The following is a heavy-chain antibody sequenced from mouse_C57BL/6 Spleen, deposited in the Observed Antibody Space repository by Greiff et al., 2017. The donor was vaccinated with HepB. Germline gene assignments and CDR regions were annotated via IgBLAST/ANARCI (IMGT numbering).Heavy chain of an antibody. Sequence: EVQPVESGGGLVKPGGSLKLSCAASGFTFSDYGMHWVRQAPEKGLEWVAYISSGSSTIYYADTVKGRFTISRDNAKNTLFLQMTSLRSEDTAMYYCARGNYGSSYVWFAYWGQGTLVTVSA. D-gene: IGHD1-1*01. CDR3: ARGNYGSSYVWFAY. CDR2: ISSGSSTI. J-gene: IGHJ3*01. CDR1: GFTFSDYG. V-gene: IGHV5-17*01.